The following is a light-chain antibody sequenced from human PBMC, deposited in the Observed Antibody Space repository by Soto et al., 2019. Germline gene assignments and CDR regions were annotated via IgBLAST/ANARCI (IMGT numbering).Light chain of an antibody. CDR3: MQAARWPRT. V-gene: IGKV2-30*01. CDR1: QSLVYIDGDTY. CDR2: KVS. J-gene: IGKJ5*01. Sequence: DVVMTQSPLSLPVTLGQPASISCKSSQSLVYIDGDTYLNWFQKRPGQSPRRLIYKVSNRDSGVPGRFSGSGSGTDFTLEISRVEAEDVGVYYCMQAARWPRTFGQGTRREIK.